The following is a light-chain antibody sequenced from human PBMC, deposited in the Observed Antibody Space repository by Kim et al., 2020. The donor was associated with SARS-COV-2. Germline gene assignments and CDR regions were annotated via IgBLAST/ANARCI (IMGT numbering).Light chain of an antibody. V-gene: IGLV1-40*01. Sequence: QSVLTQPPSVSGAPGQRVTISCTGSSSNIGAGYDVHWYQQLPGTVPKLLIFSNTNRLSGVPDRFPGSKSGASASLAITGLQADDEADYYCQSYDNARRGWVFGGGTQLTVL. CDR3: QSYDNARRGWV. CDR2: SNT. J-gene: IGLJ3*02. CDR1: SSNIGAGYD.